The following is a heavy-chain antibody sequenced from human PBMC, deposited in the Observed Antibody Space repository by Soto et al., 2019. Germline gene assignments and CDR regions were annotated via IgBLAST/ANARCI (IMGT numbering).Heavy chain of an antibody. CDR3: ARHISVTRTRGFAC. CDR2: MYHSGTT. V-gene: IGHV4-4*02. J-gene: IGHJ4*02. Sequence: QVQLQESGPGLVKPSGTLSLTCAVSGGSISTNWWSWVRQPPGKGLEWIGEMYHSGTTNYNPSLRSRVTISINTSKNQLSLDLTSVTAADTAVYYCARHISVTRTRGFACWAQRTLVTVSS. CDR1: GGSISTNW. D-gene: IGHD2-21*01.